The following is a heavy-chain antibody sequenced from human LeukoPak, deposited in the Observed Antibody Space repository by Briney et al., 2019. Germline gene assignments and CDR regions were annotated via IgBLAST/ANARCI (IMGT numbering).Heavy chain of an antibody. J-gene: IGHJ4*02. CDR1: GFTFSSYS. D-gene: IGHD2-15*01. V-gene: IGHV3-21*01. CDR3: ARGGYCSGGSCYSGYFDY. Sequence: PGGSLRLSCAASGFTFSSYSMNWVRQAPGKGLEWVSSISSSSSYIYYADSVKGRFTISRDNAKNSLYLQMNSLRAEDTAVYYCARGGYCSGGSCYSGYFDYWGQGTLVTVSS. CDR2: ISSSSSYI.